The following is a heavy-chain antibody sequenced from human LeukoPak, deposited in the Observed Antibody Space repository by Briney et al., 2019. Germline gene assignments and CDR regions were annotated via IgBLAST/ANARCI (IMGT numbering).Heavy chain of an antibody. CDR2: ISSSGSTI. CDR3: ARARMTAMRTDAFDI. V-gene: IGHV3-48*03. Sequence: PGGSLRLSCAASGFTFSSYEMNWVRQAPGKGLEWVSYISSSGSTIYYADSVKGRFTISRDNAKNSLYLQMNSLRAEDTAVYYCARARMTAMRTDAFDIWGQGTMVTVSS. CDR1: GFTFSSYE. J-gene: IGHJ3*02. D-gene: IGHD2-21*02.